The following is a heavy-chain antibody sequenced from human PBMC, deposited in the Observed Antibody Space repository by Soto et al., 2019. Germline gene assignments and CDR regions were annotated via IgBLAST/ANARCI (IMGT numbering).Heavy chain of an antibody. CDR3: ARDNEMDV. V-gene: IGHV3-21*01. J-gene: IGHJ6*02. Sequence: LRLSCAASGFTVRSYTMNWVRQAPGEGLEWVSSISISASVDYADSVKGRFIISRDNAKNSLYLQVNSLTAEDTAVYYCARDNEMDVWGQGTAVTVSS. CDR1: GFTVRSYT. CDR2: ISISASV. D-gene: IGHD1-1*01.